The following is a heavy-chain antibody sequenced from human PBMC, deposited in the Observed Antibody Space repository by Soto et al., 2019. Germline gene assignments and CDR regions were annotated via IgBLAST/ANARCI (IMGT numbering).Heavy chain of an antibody. Sequence: QLQLQESGPGLVKPSETLSLTCTVSGGSISSSSYYWGWIRQPPGKGLEWIGSIYYSGSTYYNPSLKSRVTISGDTSKNQFSLKLSSVTAADTAVYYCARLGGIVWFGELPTNWFDPWGQGTLVTVSS. D-gene: IGHD3-10*01. V-gene: IGHV4-39*01. J-gene: IGHJ5*02. CDR2: IYYSGST. CDR3: ARLGGIVWFGELPTNWFDP. CDR1: GGSISSSSYY.